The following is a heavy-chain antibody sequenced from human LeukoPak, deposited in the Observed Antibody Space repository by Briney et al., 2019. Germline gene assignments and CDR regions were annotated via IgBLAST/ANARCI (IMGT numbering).Heavy chain of an antibody. CDR1: GYSFTSYW. CDR2: IYPGDSDT. Sequence: LGESLKISCKGSGYSFTSYWIGWARQMPGKGLEWMGIIYPGDSDTRYSPSFQGQVTISADKSISTAYLQWSSLKASDTAMYYCARQVIPYYDSSGYYSDYWGQGTLVTVSS. J-gene: IGHJ4*02. CDR3: ARQVIPYYDSSGYYSDY. D-gene: IGHD3-22*01. V-gene: IGHV5-51*01.